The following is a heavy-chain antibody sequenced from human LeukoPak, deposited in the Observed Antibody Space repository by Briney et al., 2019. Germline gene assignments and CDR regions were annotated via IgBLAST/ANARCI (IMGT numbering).Heavy chain of an antibody. CDR3: ARTYDSSGYYYFPYYYYGMDV. V-gene: IGHV4-34*01. D-gene: IGHD3-22*01. J-gene: IGHJ6*02. CDR1: GGSFSGYY. CDR2: INHSGST. Sequence: PSETLSLNCAVYGGSFSGYYWSWIRQPPGKGLEWIGEINHSGSTNYNPSLKRRVTISVDTSKHHFSLKLSSVTAADTDVYYCARTYDSSGYYYFPYYYYGMDVWGQGPTVTVSS.